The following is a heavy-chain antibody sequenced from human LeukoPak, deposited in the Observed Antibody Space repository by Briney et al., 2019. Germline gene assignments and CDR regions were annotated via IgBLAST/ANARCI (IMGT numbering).Heavy chain of an antibody. Sequence: SEALSLTWAWSGGAFSGYYLALIRQPPREGLEWIGEINHSGSANYNPSLKSRVTISLDTSKNQFSLTLSSVTAADTAVYYCARGQGTVTTHWGQGTLVTVSS. CDR1: GGAFSGYY. D-gene: IGHD4-17*01. CDR2: INHSGSA. V-gene: IGHV4-34*01. CDR3: ARGQGTVTTH. J-gene: IGHJ4*02.